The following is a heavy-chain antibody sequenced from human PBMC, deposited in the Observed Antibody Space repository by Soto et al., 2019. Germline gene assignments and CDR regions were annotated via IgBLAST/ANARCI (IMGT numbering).Heavy chain of an antibody. D-gene: IGHD6-19*01. J-gene: IGHJ4*02. Sequence: EVQLVESGGGLVQPGGSLRLSCAASGFSFSTYWMSWVRQAPGKGLEWVANINQDGSEKYYVDSVKGRFTISRDSAKNSLYLQMNSLRVEDTAVYYCARCGSGWTGHDYWGQGTLVTVSS. V-gene: IGHV3-7*01. CDR1: GFSFSTYW. CDR2: INQDGSEK. CDR3: ARCGSGWTGHDY.